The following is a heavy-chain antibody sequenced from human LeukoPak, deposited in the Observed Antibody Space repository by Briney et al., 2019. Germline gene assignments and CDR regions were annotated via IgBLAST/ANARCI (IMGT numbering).Heavy chain of an antibody. D-gene: IGHD1-26*01. V-gene: IGHV3-74*01. CDR2: ISSDGRST. Sequence: GGSLRLSCAASGFTFSNYWMYWVRLGPGKGLVLVSRISSDGRSTTYADSVKGRFTISRDNAKNTLFLQVNSLRADDTAVYYCARGRSGNYYDYWGQGTLVTVSS. CDR3: ARGRSGNYYDY. CDR1: GFTFSNYW. J-gene: IGHJ4*02.